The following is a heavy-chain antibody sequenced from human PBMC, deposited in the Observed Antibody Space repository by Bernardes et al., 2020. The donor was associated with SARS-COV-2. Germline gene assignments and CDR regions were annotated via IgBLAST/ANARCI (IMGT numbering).Heavy chain of an antibody. D-gene: IGHD3-10*01. Sequence: GASLKISSKGSGYSFTRYWIGWVRPMPGKGLEWMGIIYPGDSDTRYSPSFQGQVTISADKSISTAYLQWSSLKASDTAMYYCARRLRWFGESNYYYYGMDVWGQGTTVTVSS. CDR1: GYSFTRYW. J-gene: IGHJ6*02. V-gene: IGHV5-51*01. CDR2: IYPGDSDT. CDR3: ARRLRWFGESNYYYYGMDV.